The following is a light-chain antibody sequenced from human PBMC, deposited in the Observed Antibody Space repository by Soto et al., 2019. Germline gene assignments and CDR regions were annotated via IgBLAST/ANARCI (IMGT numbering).Light chain of an antibody. CDR3: VQDYHYPRT. CDR2: GAS. J-gene: IGKJ1*01. CDR1: QGIRSE. Sequence: AIQMTQSPSSLSASVGDRVTITCRARQGIRSELGWYQQQPGKAPKLLIYGASSLQNAVPSSFSGSGSGTDCSLTISSLQPEDFANYYCVQDYHYPRTFVQGTKV. V-gene: IGKV1-6*01.